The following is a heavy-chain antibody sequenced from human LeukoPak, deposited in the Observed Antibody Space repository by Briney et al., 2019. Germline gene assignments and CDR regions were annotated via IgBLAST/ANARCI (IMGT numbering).Heavy chain of an antibody. J-gene: IGHJ4*02. D-gene: IGHD3-10*01. Sequence: GGSLRLSCAASGFTFSTYGMHWVRQAPGKGLEWVSSISGNTYYADSVKGRFTISRDNSKNTLYLQMNSLRAEDTAVYYCAKPEAGSYGYFDYWGQGTLVTVSS. CDR2: ISGNT. V-gene: IGHV3-23*01. CDR1: GFTFSTYG. CDR3: AKPEAGSYGYFDY.